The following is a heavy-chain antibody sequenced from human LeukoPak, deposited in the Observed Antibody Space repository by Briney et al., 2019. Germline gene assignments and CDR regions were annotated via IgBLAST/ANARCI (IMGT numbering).Heavy chain of an antibody. CDR1: GGSISSYY. CDR3: ARVRGITMVRGVIIFADAFDI. J-gene: IGHJ3*02. CDR2: IYTSGST. V-gene: IGHV4-4*07. D-gene: IGHD3-10*01. Sequence: PSETLSLTCTVSGGSISSYYWSWIRQPAGKGLEWIGRIYTSGSTNYNPSLKSRVTMSVDTSKNQFSLKPSSVTAADTAVYYCARVRGITMVRGVIIFADAFDIWGQGTMVTVSS.